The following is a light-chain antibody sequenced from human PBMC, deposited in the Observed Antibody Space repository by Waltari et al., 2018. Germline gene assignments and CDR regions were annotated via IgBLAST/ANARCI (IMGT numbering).Light chain of an antibody. J-gene: IGLJ2*01. CDR3: ASWDDILNGVV. CDR2: SNN. Sequence: QSVLTQPPSASGTPRQGVTISCSGSSSNIGSNAVNWYQQRPGTAPKRLVNSNNPLPSGVPARFSGSNAGPSASLAISWLQSADEADYYCASWDDILNGVVFGGGTKLTVL. CDR1: SSNIGSNA. V-gene: IGLV1-44*01.